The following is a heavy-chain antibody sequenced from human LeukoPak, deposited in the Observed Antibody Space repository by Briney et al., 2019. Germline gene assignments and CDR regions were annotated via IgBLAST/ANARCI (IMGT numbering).Heavy chain of an antibody. CDR2: ISGSGGST. Sequence: GGSLRLSCAASGLTFSSYAMSWVRQAPGKGLEWVSVISGSGGSTYHADSVKGRFTISRDNSKNTLYLQMNSLRVEDTAVYYCAKPGPLWQYYFDYWGQGTLVTVSS. V-gene: IGHV3-23*01. CDR1: GLTFSSYA. CDR3: AKPGPLWQYYFDY. J-gene: IGHJ4*02. D-gene: IGHD2-21*01.